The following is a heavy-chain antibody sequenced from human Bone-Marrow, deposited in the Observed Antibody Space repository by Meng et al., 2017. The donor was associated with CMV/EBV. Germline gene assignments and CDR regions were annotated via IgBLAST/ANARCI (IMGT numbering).Heavy chain of an antibody. CDR2: IRYDGSNK. CDR3: AKDERMGDIVVVPAAILGYYYYYGMEV. D-gene: IGHD2-2*01. V-gene: IGHV3-30*02. CDR1: GFTFSSYG. Sequence: GESLKISCAASGFTFSSYGMHWVRQAPGKGLEWVAFIRYDGSNKYYADSVKGRFTISRDNSKNTLYLQMNSLRAEDTAVYYCAKDERMGDIVVVPAAILGYYYYYGMEVWGQWTMVHVSS. J-gene: IGHJ6*02.